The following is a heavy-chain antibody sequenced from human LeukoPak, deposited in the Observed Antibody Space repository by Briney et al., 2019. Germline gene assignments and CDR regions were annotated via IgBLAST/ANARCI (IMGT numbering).Heavy chain of an antibody. CDR1: GFTFYSYD. CDR3: ARGLDILIGFPGSFDY. Sequence: GSLRLSCAGSGFTFYSYDMSWVRQAPGKGLEWIGEINHSGTTNYNPSLESRVTISVDKSKNQVSLKLLSVTAADTAVYYCARGLDILIGFPGSFDYWGQGTLVTVSS. CDR2: INHSGTT. J-gene: IGHJ4*02. D-gene: IGHD3-9*01. V-gene: IGHV4-34*01.